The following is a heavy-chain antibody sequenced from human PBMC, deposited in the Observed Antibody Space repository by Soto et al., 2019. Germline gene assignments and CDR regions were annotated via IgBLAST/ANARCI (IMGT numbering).Heavy chain of an antibody. D-gene: IGHD2-21*01. J-gene: IGHJ6*02. CDR2: ISLSGSQI. CDR1: GLMYSSYS. V-gene: IGHV3-21*01. Sequence: EVQLVESGGGLVKPGGSVRLSCVASGLMYSSYSMSWVRQAPGKGLEWVAFISLSGSQINYAASVEGRFTISRDNAKNALYLQMSTVRVEDRAIYYCARVISCGGGTCSSVHQYYGMDVWGPGTTVTVSS. CDR3: ARVISCGGGTCSSVHQYYGMDV.